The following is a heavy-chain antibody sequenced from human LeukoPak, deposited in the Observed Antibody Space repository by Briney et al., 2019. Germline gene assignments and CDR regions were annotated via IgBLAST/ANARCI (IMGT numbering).Heavy chain of an antibody. Sequence: PGGSLRLSCAASGFTFSTYAMSWVRQAPGRGLEWVSAISASGDTTYYADSVRGRFTISRDNSRNTLYLQMNSLRAEDTAVYYCAKRSSGWYSLDYWGQGTLVTVSS. J-gene: IGHJ4*02. V-gene: IGHV3-23*01. CDR2: ISASGDTT. CDR1: GFTFSTYA. CDR3: AKRSSGWYSLDY. D-gene: IGHD6-19*01.